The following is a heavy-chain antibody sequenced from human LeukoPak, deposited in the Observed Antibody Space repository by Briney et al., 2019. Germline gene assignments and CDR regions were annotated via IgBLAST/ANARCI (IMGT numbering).Heavy chain of an antibody. D-gene: IGHD3-22*01. CDR2: ISGSSTYT. J-gene: IGHJ4*02. V-gene: IGHV3-21*01. CDR1: GLTFSSYS. CDR3: ARDHSSGRYFDF. Sequence: GGSLRLSCAASGLTFSSYSMNWVRQAPGKGLEWVSSISGSSTYTDYADSVKGRFTISRDNAKNALYLQMDSLRAEDTAVYYCARDHSSGRYFDFWGQGTLVTVSS.